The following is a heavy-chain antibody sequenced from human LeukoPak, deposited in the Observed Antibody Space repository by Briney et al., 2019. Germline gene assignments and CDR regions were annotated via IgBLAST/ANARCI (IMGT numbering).Heavy chain of an antibody. CDR3: ANTPSARGFGELGAYFDY. V-gene: IGHV3-23*01. J-gene: IGHJ4*02. CDR2: ISDNGSSK. D-gene: IGHD3-10*01. CDR1: GFTFSSYA. Sequence: GASLRLSCAASGFTFSSYAMHWVRQAPGKGLEWVSLISDNGSSKYYADSVKGRFTISRDNSKNTLYLQMNSLRAEDTAVYYCANTPSARGFGELGAYFDYWGQGTLVTVSS.